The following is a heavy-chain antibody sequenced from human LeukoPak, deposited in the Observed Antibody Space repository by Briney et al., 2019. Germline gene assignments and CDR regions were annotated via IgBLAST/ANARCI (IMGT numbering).Heavy chain of an antibody. D-gene: IGHD3/OR15-3a*01. CDR1: GGSISGYY. CDR2: IYYSGNT. J-gene: IGHJ3*02. V-gene: IGHV4-59*01. CDR3: ARRRRSTLDDAFDI. Sequence: SETLSLTCTVPGGSISGYYWSWIRQAPGKGLEWIGNIYYSGNTNYNPSLKSRVTISVDTSKNQFSLKLSSVTAADTAVFYCARRRRSTLDDAFDIWGQGTMVTVSS.